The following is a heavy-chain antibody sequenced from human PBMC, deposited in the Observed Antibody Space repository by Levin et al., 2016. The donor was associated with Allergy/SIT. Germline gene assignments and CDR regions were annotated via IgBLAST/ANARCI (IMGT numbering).Heavy chain of an antibody. D-gene: IGHD1-26*01. J-gene: IGHJ6*02. CDR1: GDSMGPYY. V-gene: IGHV4-59*01. Sequence: SETLSLTCSVSGDSMGPYYWSWIRQPPGKGLEWIGDIYHSGRTNYNPSLRSRVTISVDTSKKYFSLKLNSVTAADTAVYYCARDREVLDVWGQGTTVTVSS. CDR2: IYHSGRT. CDR3: ARDREVLDV.